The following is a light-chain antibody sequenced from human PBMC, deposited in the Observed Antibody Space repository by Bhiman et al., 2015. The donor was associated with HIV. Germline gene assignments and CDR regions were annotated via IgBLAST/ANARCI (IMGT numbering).Light chain of an antibody. J-gene: IGLJ1*01. CDR3: SSYTSSSTYV. CDR1: SSDIGDSDS. CDR2: EVI. Sequence: QSALTQPPSASGSPGQSVTISCTGTSSDIGDSDSVSWYQQRPGKAPKLMIYEVIKRPSGVPDRFSGSKSGNTASLTISGLQAEDEADYYCSSYTSSSTYVFGTGTKVTV. V-gene: IGLV2-8*01.